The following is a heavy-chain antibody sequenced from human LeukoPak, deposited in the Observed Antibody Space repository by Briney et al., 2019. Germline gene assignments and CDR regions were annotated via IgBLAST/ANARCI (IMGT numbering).Heavy chain of an antibody. CDR1: TFSFSAYG. Sequence: GTSLRLSCAASTFSFSAYGMHWVRQAPGKGLEWVAVISDDGSKKYYGDSVKGRFTISRDNSENTLYLQLNSLRVEDTAVYYCAKDHGSYCSGGNCYGMNVWGQGTTVTVSS. V-gene: IGHV3-30*18. CDR2: ISDDGSKK. CDR3: AKDHGSYCSGGNCYGMNV. J-gene: IGHJ6*02. D-gene: IGHD2-15*01.